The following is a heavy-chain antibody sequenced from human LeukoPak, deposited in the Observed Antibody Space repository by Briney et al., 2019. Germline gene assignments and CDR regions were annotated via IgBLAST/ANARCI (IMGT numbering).Heavy chain of an antibody. J-gene: IGHJ4*02. CDR2: IYSGGST. V-gene: IGHV3-53*01. D-gene: IGHD6-6*01. CDR1: GFTVSSDS. CDR3: ARDKGTSYLSSFDY. Sequence: GGSLRLSCTVSGFTVSSDSMSWVRQAPGKGLEWVSFIYSGGSTHYSDSVKGRFTISRDNSKNTLYLQMNSLRAEDTAVYYCARDKGTSYLSSFDYWGQGTLVTVSS.